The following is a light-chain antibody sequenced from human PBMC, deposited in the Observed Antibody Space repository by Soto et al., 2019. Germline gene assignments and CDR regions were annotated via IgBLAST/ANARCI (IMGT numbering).Light chain of an antibody. V-gene: IGKV1-5*03. CDR1: RNVDKW. J-gene: IGKJ1*01. Sequence: DIQMTQSPSFVSASLGDRVTIACRASRNVDKWLAWYHQKPGKAPRLLIYAASNLESGVPSRFGGRGSATEFTLTINSLQPDDVGNYYCQQYYSFWTFGPGTTVEIK. CDR2: AAS. CDR3: QQYYSFWT.